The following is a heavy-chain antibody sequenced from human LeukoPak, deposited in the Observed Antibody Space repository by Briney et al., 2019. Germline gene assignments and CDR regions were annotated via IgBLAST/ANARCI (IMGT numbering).Heavy chain of an antibody. V-gene: IGHV1-2*02. J-gene: IGHJ4*02. CDR2: INPNSGGT. CDR1: GYTFTGYY. CDR3: ARIDYGDYRHDY. Sequence: ASVKVSCKASGYTFTGYYMHWVRQAPGQGLEWMGWINPNSGGTNYAQKFQGRVTMTRDTSISTAYMELSRLRSDDTAVYYCARIDYGDYRHDYWGQGTLVTVSS. D-gene: IGHD4-17*01.